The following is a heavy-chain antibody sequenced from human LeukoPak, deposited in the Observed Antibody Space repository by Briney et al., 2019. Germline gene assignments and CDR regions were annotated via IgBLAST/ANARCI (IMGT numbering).Heavy chain of an antibody. D-gene: IGHD6-6*01. CDR3: AGAPGIAARPPDYYYYYMDV. J-gene: IGHJ6*03. V-gene: IGHV1-2*02. CDR1: GYTFTGYY. CDR2: SNPNSGGT. Sequence: GASVKVSCKASGYTFTGYYMYWVRQAPGQGLEWMGWSNPNSGGTNYAQKFQGRVTMTRDTSISTAYMELSRLRSDDTAVYYCAGAPGIAARPPDYYYYYMDVWGKGTTVTVSS.